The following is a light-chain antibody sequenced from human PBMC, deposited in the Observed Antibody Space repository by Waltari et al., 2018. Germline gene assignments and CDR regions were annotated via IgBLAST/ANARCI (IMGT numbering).Light chain of an antibody. J-gene: IGKJ1*01. V-gene: IGKV3-20*01. CDR3: QQYDSSPRT. CDR2: GSS. CDR1: QSISSGY. Sequence: EIVLTQSPGSLSLSPGERATLSCRASQSISSGYLPWYQQKLGQAPRLLIYGSSSRATGIPDRFSGSGSGTDFTLTISRLEPEDFAVYYCQQYDSSPRTFGQGTKVEVK.